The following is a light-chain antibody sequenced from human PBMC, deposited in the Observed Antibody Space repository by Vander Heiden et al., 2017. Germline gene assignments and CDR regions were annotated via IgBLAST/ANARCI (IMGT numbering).Light chain of an antibody. V-gene: IGLV1-40*01. J-gene: IGLJ2*01. CDR3: QNYESSLSAPV. CDR2: GNS. Sequence: QPVLTLPPSVSRAPGPRCTISGSGSSSNSGEGYDVKWYQQHPGTAPKPLIYGNSNRPAGVPDRFSGSKSGTSASLAITGLQAEDEADYYCQNYESSLSAPVFGGGTKLTVL. CDR1: SSNSGEGYD.